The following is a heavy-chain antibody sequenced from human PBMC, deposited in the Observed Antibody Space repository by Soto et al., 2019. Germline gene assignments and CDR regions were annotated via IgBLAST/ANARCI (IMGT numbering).Heavy chain of an antibody. J-gene: IGHJ6*03. CDR1: YY. CDR3: ARERGYSGYVGYYYMDV. CDR2: INPNSGGT. D-gene: IGHD5-12*01. Sequence: YYMHWVRQAPVQGLEWMGWINPNSGGTNYAQKFQGWVTMTRDTSISTAYMELSRLRSDDTAVYYCARERGYSGYVGYYYMDVWGKGTTVTVSS. V-gene: IGHV1-2*04.